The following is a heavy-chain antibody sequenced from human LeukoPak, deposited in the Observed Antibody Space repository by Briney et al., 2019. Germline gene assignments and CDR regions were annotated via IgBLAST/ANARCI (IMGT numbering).Heavy chain of an antibody. CDR1: GFTFSNSV. CDR2: ISYDGSNK. D-gene: IGHD6-19*01. V-gene: IGHV3-30-3*01. Sequence: GGSLRLSCAASGFTFSNSVMSWVRQAPGKGLEWVAVISYDGSNKYYADSVKGRFTISRDDSKNTLYLQMNSLRAEDTAVYYCARDPRQYSSGWYYFDYWGQGTLVTVSS. J-gene: IGHJ4*02. CDR3: ARDPRQYSSGWYYFDY.